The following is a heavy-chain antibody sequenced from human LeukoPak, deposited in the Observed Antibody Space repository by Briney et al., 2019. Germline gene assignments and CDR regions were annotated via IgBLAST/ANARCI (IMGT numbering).Heavy chain of an antibody. CDR3: ARSPNCGGDCS. Sequence: GGSLRLSCAASGFAFSTYWMHWVRQAPGKGLVWVSRIDSDGTRTTYADSVKGRFTISRDDAKNTLYLQMNSLRVEDTAVYYCARSPNCGGDCSWGQGTLVTVSS. CDR2: IDSDGTRT. D-gene: IGHD2-21*02. J-gene: IGHJ5*02. V-gene: IGHV3-74*01. CDR1: GFAFSTYW.